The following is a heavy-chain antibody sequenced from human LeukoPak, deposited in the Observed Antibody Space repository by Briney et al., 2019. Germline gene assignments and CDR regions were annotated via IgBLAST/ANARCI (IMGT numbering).Heavy chain of an antibody. V-gene: IGHV1-8*02. CDR2: MNPNSGNT. D-gene: IGHD2-15*01. CDR3: ARGYCSGGSCSGMDV. CDR1: GYTFTSYY. Sequence: ASVKVSCKASGYTFTSYYMHWVRQATGQGLEWMGWMNPNSGNTGYAQKFQGRVTMTRNTSISTAYMELSSLRSEDTAVYYCARGYCSGGSCSGMDVWGQGTTVTVSS. J-gene: IGHJ6*02.